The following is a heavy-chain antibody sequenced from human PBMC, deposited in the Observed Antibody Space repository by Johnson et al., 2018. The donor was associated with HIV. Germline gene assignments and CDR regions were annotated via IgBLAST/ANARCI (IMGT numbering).Heavy chain of an antibody. CDR3: TTRTWSDAFDI. D-gene: IGHD1-1*01. J-gene: IGHJ3*02. CDR2: IKSKTDGGTA. CDR1: GFTFSNAW. Sequence: VQLVESGGGLVKPGGSLRLSCAASGFTFSNAWMSWVRQAPGKGLEWVGRIKSKTDGGTADYAAPVKGRFTISRDDSKNTLNLEMDGLKDEDTAVYFCTTRTWSDAFDIWGRGTMVTVSS. V-gene: IGHV3-15*01.